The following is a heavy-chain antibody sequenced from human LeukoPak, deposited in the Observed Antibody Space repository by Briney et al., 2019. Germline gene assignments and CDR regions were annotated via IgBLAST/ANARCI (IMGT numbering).Heavy chain of an antibody. V-gene: IGHV3-23*01. D-gene: IGHD6-13*01. J-gene: IGHJ5*02. CDR3: AKDRYSSSWYSWFDP. Sequence: GASLRLSCAASGFTFSSYAMSWVRQAPGKGLEWVSAISGSGGSTYYADSVKGRFTISRDNSKNTLYLQMNSLRAEDTAVYYCAKDRYSSSWYSWFDPWGQGTLVTVSS. CDR1: GFTFSSYA. CDR2: ISGSGGST.